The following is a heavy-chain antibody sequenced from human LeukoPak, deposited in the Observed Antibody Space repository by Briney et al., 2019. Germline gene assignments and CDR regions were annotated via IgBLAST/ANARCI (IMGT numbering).Heavy chain of an antibody. CDR3: AKDGGYSYGRRGFGY. Sequence: GGSLRLSCAASGFTFDDYAMHWVRQAPGKGLEWVSGISWNSDSIGYADSVKGRFTISRDNAKNFLYLQMNSLRAEDTALYYCAKDGGYSYGRRGFGYWGQGTLVTVSS. V-gene: IGHV3-9*01. J-gene: IGHJ4*02. CDR1: GFTFDDYA. CDR2: ISWNSDSI. D-gene: IGHD5-18*01.